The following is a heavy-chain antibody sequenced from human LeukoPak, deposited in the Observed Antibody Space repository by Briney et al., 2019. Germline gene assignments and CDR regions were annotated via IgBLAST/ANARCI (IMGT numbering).Heavy chain of an antibody. D-gene: IGHD5-18*01. CDR2: IYYSGST. Sequence: SETLSLTCTVSGDSMSSSHYCWGWIRQPPGKGLEWIGSIYYSGSTYYNPSLQSRITMSVDTSKNQFSLRMTSVTAADTAVYYCVRGFRGFNYGRGGKNWFDSWGQGTLVTVSS. J-gene: IGHJ5*01. CDR3: VRGFRGFNYGRGGKNWFDS. CDR1: GDSMSSSHYC. V-gene: IGHV4-39*07.